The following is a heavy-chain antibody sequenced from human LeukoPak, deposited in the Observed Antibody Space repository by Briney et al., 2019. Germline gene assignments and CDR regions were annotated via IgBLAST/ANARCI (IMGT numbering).Heavy chain of an antibody. CDR3: AKGATFMSPPPSDY. Sequence: GGSLRLSCAASGFTFSSYGMHWVRQAPGKGLEWVAVISYDGSSKYYADSVKGRFTISRDNSKNTLYLQMNSLRAEDTAVYYCAKGATFMSPPPSDYWGQGTLVTVSS. D-gene: IGHD1-26*01. CDR2: ISYDGSSK. J-gene: IGHJ4*02. V-gene: IGHV3-30*18. CDR1: GFTFSSYG.